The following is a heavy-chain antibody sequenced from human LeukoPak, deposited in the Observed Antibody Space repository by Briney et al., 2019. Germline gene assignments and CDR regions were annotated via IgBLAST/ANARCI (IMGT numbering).Heavy chain of an antibody. CDR1: GYTFTIYA. CDR3: AITVTIVRLLDY. V-gene: IGHV1-3*01. J-gene: IGHJ4*02. Sequence: ASVNVSCKASGYTFTIYAMHWVRQAPGQRLEWMGWINAGNGNTKYSQKFQGRVTITRDTSASTAYMELSSLRSEDTAVYYCAITVTIVRLLDYWGQGTLVTVSS. CDR2: INAGNGNT. D-gene: IGHD4-11*01.